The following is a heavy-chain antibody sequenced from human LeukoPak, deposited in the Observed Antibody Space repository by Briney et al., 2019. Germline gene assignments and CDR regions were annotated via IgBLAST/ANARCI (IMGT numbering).Heavy chain of an antibody. Sequence: PGGSLRLSCAASGFTFSNYAMSWVRQAPGKGLEWVSYISSSGSPIYYADSVKGRFTISRDNAKSSLYVQMNSLRAEDTAVYYCARGGLRGCINGVCYQKSYYYMDVWGKGTTVTVSS. CDR2: ISSSGSPI. D-gene: IGHD2-8*01. CDR1: GFTFSNYA. CDR3: ARGGLRGCINGVCYQKSYYYMDV. V-gene: IGHV3-48*03. J-gene: IGHJ6*03.